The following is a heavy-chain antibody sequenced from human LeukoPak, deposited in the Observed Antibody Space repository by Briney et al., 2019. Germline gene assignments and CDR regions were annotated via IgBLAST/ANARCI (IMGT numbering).Heavy chain of an antibody. V-gene: IGHV3-74*01. D-gene: IGHD3-16*02. CDR3: ARVGYYDYVWGSYRYDGDPGAFDI. Sequence: QPGGSLRLSCAASGFTFSSYWMHWVRQAPGKGLVWVSRINSDGSSTSYADSVKGRFTISRDNAKNTLYLQMNSLRAEDTAVYYCARVGYYDYVWGSYRYDGDPGAFDIWGQGTMVTVSS. CDR2: INSDGSST. CDR1: GFTFSSYW. J-gene: IGHJ3*02.